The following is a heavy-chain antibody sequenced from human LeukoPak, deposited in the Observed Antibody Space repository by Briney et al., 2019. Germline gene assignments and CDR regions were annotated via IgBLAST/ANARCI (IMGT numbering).Heavy chain of an antibody. J-gene: IGHJ5*02. CDR1: GGSFSGYY. D-gene: IGHD2-8*01. Sequence: SETLSLTCAVYGGSFSGYYWSWIRQPPGKGLEWIGEINHSGSTNYNPSLKSRVTISVDTSKNQFSLKLSSVTAADTAVYYCARRLNCTNGVCSPENWFAPWGHGTLVTVSS. CDR2: INHSGST. CDR3: ARRLNCTNGVCSPENWFAP. V-gene: IGHV4-34*01.